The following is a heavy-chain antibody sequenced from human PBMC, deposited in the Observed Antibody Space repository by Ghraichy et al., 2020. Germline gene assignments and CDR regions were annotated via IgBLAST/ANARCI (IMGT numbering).Heavy chain of an antibody. D-gene: IGHD1-7*01. J-gene: IGHJ6*02. Sequence: GGSLRLSCAASGFTFSSYSMNWVRQAPGKGLEWVSSISSSSSYIYYADSVKGRFTISRDNAKNSLYLQMNSLRAEDTAVYYCARDSLSITGTTGPLYYYYYGMDVWGQGTTVTVSS. CDR3: ARDSLSITGTTGPLYYYYYGMDV. CDR1: GFTFSSYS. V-gene: IGHV3-21*01. CDR2: ISSSSSYI.